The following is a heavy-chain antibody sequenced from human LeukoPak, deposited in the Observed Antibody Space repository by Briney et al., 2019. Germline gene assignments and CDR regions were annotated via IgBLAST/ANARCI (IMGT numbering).Heavy chain of an antibody. V-gene: IGHV4-59*08. D-gene: IGHD6-19*01. CDR1: GGSISSYY. J-gene: IGHJ6*03. CDR3: ARRPRYSSGWYSVDYYYYMDA. Sequence: SETLSLTCTVSGGSISSYYWSWIRQPPGKGLEWIGYIYYSGSTNYNPSLKSRVTISVDTSKNQFSLKLSSVTAADTAVYYCARRPRYSSGWYSVDYYYYMDAWGKGTTVTVSS. CDR2: IYYSGST.